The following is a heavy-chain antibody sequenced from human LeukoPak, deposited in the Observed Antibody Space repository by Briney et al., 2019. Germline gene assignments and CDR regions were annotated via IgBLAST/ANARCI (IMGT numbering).Heavy chain of an antibody. Sequence: GGSLRLSCAASGFTLSDYWMHWVRQAPGKGLVWVARINGVGSSSTYAGTVKGQFTISRDNAKNTLYLQMNSLRVEDTAVYYCARDPRNMGLDPWGQGTLVTVSS. V-gene: IGHV3-74*01. CDR2: INGVGSSS. D-gene: IGHD1-14*01. J-gene: IGHJ5*02. CDR3: ARDPRNMGLDP. CDR1: GFTLSDYW.